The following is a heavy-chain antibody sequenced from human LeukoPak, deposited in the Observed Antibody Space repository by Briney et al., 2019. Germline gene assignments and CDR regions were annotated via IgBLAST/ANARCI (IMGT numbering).Heavy chain of an antibody. V-gene: IGHV4-39*01. CDR1: GGSISSSSYY. CDR2: IYYSGST. D-gene: IGHD1-26*01. J-gene: IGHJ4*02. CDR3: ARQAVGARAHFDD. Sequence: SETLSLTCTVSGGSISSSSYYWGWVRQPPGKGLEWIGSIYYSGSTYYNPSLKSRFTISVDTSKNQFSLKLSSVTAADTAVYYCARQAVGARAHFDDWGQGTLVTVSS.